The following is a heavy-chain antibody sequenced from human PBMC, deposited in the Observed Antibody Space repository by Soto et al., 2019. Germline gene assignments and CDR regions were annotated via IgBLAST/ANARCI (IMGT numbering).Heavy chain of an antibody. J-gene: IGHJ4*02. D-gene: IGHD3-22*01. V-gene: IGHV4-59*01. CDR1: GGSISSYY. Sequence: SETLSLTCTVSGGSISSYYWSWIRQPPGKGLEWIGYIYYSGSTNYNPSLKSRVTISVDTSKNQFSLKLSSVTAADTAVYYCARGVHYYDSSGYYYYFDYWGQGTLVTVSS. CDR2: IYYSGST. CDR3: ARGVHYYDSSGYYYYFDY.